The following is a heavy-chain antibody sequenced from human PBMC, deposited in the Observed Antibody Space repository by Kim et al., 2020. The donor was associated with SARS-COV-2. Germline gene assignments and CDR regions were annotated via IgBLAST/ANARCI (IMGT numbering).Heavy chain of an antibody. CDR1: GGSISSSTYY. Sequence: SETLSLTCTVSGGSISSSTYYWGWIRQPPGKGLEWIGTIHYSGSTHYNPSLNSRATISVDTSKNQFSLRLSSVTAADTAVYFCASHLEYYYYYMDVWGKG. CDR3: ASHLEYYYYYMDV. V-gene: IGHV4-39*01. CDR2: IHYSGST. J-gene: IGHJ6*03.